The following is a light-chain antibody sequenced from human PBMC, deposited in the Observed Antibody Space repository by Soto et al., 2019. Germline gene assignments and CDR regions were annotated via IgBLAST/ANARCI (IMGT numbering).Light chain of an antibody. Sequence: EIVMTQSPATLSVSPGERATLSFSASQSVSSNLAWYQQKPGQAPRLLIYGASTRATGIPARFSGSGSGTEFTLTISSLQSEDFAVYYCQQYNNWPPITFGPGTKVDIK. CDR3: QQYNNWPPIT. V-gene: IGKV3-15*01. CDR1: QSVSSN. J-gene: IGKJ3*01. CDR2: GAS.